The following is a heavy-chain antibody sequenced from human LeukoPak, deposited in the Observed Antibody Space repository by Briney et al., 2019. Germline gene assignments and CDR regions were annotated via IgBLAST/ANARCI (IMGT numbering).Heavy chain of an antibody. Sequence: GGSLRLSCAASGFTVSSNYMSWVRQAPGKGLEWVSVIYSGGSTYYADSVKGRFTISRDNSKNTLYLQMNSLRAEDTAVYYCARDHTEYDFWSGQVYYYGMDVWGQGTTVTVSS. D-gene: IGHD3-3*01. CDR2: IYSGGST. V-gene: IGHV3-53*01. CDR3: ARDHTEYDFWSGQVYYYGMDV. CDR1: GFTVSSNY. J-gene: IGHJ6*02.